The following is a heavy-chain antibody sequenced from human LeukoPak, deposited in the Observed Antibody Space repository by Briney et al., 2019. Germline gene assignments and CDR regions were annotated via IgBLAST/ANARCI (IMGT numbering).Heavy chain of an antibody. CDR1: GFTFSNYW. CDR2: VKQDGSEK. J-gene: IGHJ4*02. V-gene: IGHV3-7*01. D-gene: IGHD3-9*01. Sequence: GGSLRLSCAASGFTFSNYWMTWVRQAPGKGLEWVANVKQDGSEKYYVDSVKGRFTISRDNSKNTLYLQMNSLRAEDTAVYYCARWATLRYFDWLLYRGADYFDYWGQGTLVTVSS. CDR3: ARWATLRYFDWLLYRGADYFDY.